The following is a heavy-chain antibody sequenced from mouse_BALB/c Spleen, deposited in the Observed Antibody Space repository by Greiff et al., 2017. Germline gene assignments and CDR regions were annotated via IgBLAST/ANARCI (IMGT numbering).Heavy chain of an antibody. CDR2: ISDGGSYT. Sequence: EVQVVESGGGLVKPGGSLKLSCAASGFTFSDYYMYWVRQTPEKRLEWVATISDGGSYTYYPDSVKGRFTISRDNAKNNLYLQMSSLKSEDTAMYYCARGSYYGYWFAYWGQGTLVTVSA. CDR1: GFTFSDYY. V-gene: IGHV5-4*02. J-gene: IGHJ3*01. CDR3: ARGSYYGYWFAY. D-gene: IGHD1-2*01.